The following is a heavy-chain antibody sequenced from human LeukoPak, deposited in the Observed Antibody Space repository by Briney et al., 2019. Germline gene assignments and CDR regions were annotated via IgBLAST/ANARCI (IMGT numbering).Heavy chain of an antibody. CDR2: LIGSSGST. CDR3: AKGAYDYIEMGYFDS. CDR1: GFTSTNYA. V-gene: IGHV3-23*01. J-gene: IGHJ4*02. Sequence: GGSLRLSCAAPGFTSTNYAMNWVRQAPGKGLEWVSILIGSSGSTDYADSVKGRFIISRDTSKNTLFLQMNSLRAEDTAIYYCAKGAYDYIEMGYFDSWGQGTLVTVSS. D-gene: IGHD5-12*01.